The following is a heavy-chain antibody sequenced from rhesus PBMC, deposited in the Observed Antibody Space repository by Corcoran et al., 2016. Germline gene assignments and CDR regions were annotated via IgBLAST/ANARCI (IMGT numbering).Heavy chain of an antibody. Sequence: EVQLVESGGGLAKPGGSLRFFCAASGFSFSHYYMYWVRQAPGKGLDWVSGISYTGGSTYYADSETGRFTISREDAKNTLYLQMDSLRAEDTAVYYCARVRGYSGYGFFDYWGQGVLVTVSS. J-gene: IGHJ4*01. CDR3: ARVRGYSGYGFFDY. CDR2: ISYTGGST. D-gene: IGHD5-42*01. V-gene: IGHV3S18*01. CDR1: GFSFSHYY.